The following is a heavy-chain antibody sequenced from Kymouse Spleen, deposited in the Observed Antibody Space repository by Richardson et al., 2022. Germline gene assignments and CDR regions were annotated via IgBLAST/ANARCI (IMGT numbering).Heavy chain of an antibody. J-gene: IGHJ6*02. CDR1: GFTFDDYA. CDR2: ISWNSGSI. D-gene: IGHD3-10*01. Sequence: EVQLVESGGGLVQPGRSLRLSCAASGFTFDDYAMHWVRQAPGKGLEWVSGISWNSGSIGYADSVKGRFTISRDNAKNSLYLQMNSLRAEDTALYYCAKDMAERLWFGELSYYYYGMDVWGQGTTVTVSS. CDR3: AKDMAERLWFGELSYYYYGMDV. V-gene: IGHV3-9*01.